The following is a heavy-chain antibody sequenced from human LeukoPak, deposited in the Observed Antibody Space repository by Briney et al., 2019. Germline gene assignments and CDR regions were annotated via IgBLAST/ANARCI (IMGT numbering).Heavy chain of an antibody. CDR2: ISSSSSTI. J-gene: IGHJ5*02. Sequence: GGSLRLSCAASGFTSSSYSMNWVRQAPGKGLEWVSYISSSSSTIYYADSVKGRFTISRDNAKNSLYLQMNSLRSEDTAVYYCARGPSVRTQWLTGGWFDPWGQGTLVTVSS. V-gene: IGHV3-48*01. D-gene: IGHD3-22*01. CDR1: GFTSSSYS. CDR3: ARGPSVRTQWLTGGWFDP.